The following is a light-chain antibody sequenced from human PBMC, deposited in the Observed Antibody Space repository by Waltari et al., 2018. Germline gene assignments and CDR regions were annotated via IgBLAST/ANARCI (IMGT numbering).Light chain of an antibody. J-gene: IGLJ7*01. CDR3: GTWDSSLSGAV. V-gene: IGLV1-51*02. Sequence: QSVLTQPPSVSAAPGQRVTISCSGGSSNIGNNYVSWYRQFPGTAPKLLIYENTERPSVIPGRCSGSKSGTSATLDITGLQAGDEADYYCGTWDSSLSGAVFGGGTHLTVL. CDR2: ENT. CDR1: SSNIGNNY.